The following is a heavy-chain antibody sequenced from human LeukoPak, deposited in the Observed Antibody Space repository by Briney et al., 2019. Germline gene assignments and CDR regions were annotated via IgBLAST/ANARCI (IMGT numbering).Heavy chain of an antibody. CDR2: IYYSGST. J-gene: IGHJ6*02. CDR1: GGSISSYY. D-gene: IGHD3-22*01. V-gene: IGHV4-59*01. CDR3: ASFPAVSYYYYYGMDV. Sequence: PSETLPLTCTVSGGSISSYYWSWIRQPPGKGLEWIGYIYYSGSTNYNPSLKSRVTISVDTSKNQFSLKLSSVTAADTAVYYCASFPAVSYYYYYGMDVWGQGTTVTVSS.